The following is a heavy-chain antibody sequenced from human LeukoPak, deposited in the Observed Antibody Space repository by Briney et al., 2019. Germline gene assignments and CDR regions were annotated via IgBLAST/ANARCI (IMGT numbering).Heavy chain of an antibody. CDR2: IYYSGST. D-gene: IGHD1-1*01. CDR3: ARRYRYYYYMDV. CDR1: GGSISSGGYY. J-gene: IGHJ6*03. V-gene: IGHV4-31*03. Sequence: PSQTLSLTCTVSGGSISSGGYYWSWIRQHPGKGLEWIGYIYYSGSTYYNPSLKSRVTISVDTSKNQFSLKLSSVTAADTAVYYCARRYRYYYYMDVWGKGTTVTVSS.